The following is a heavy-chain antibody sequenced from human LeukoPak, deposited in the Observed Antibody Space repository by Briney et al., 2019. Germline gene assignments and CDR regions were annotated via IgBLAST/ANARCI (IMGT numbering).Heavy chain of an antibody. CDR3: ARDANGGDFWSGYYTY. D-gene: IGHD3-3*01. Sequence: GGSLRLSCAASGFTFSSYSMNWVRQAPGKGLEWVANIKQHGNEKYYVDSVKGRFTISRDNAKNSVYLQMDSLRAEDTAVYFCARDANGGDFWSGYYTYWGQGILVTVSS. CDR2: IKQHGNEK. V-gene: IGHV3-7*01. J-gene: IGHJ4*02. CDR1: GFTFSSYS.